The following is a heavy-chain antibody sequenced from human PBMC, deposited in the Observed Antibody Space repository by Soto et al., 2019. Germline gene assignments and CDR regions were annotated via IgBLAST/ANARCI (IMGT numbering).Heavy chain of an antibody. D-gene: IGHD6-13*01. CDR3: ARGLSAAGTRAFDY. Sequence: AVGSLRLSCAASGFTFSSYAMYWVRQAPGKGLEWVAVISYDGSNKYYADSVKGRFSISRDNSKNTLYLQMNSLRAEDTAVYYCARGLSAAGTRAFDYWGQGTLVTVS. CDR2: ISYDGSNK. CDR1: GFTFSSYA. J-gene: IGHJ4*02. V-gene: IGHV3-30-3*01.